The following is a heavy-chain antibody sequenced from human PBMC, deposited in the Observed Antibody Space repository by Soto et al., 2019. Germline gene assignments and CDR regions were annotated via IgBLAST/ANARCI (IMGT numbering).Heavy chain of an antibody. Sequence: WETLSLTCTVSGGSISSSSYYWGWIRQPPGKGLEWIGYMYYSGSTYYNPSLKSRVTISVDTSKNQFSLKLSSVNAADTAVYYCGRLSRLSSAGLDVWGVGTPVTVSA. D-gene: IGHD6-19*01. J-gene: IGHJ6*04. CDR2: MYYSGST. CDR3: GRLSRLSSAGLDV. CDR1: GGSISSSSYY. V-gene: IGHV4-39*07.